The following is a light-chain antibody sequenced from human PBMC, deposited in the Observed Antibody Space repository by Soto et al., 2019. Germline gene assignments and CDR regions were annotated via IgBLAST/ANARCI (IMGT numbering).Light chain of an antibody. CDR2: DAS. CDR1: QSVSSY. V-gene: IGKV3-11*01. Sequence: EIVLTQSPATLSLSPGERATLSCRASQSVSSYLAWYQQKPGQAPRLLIYDASNRATDIPARFSGSGSGTDFTLTISSLAAEDFAVYYCQQRINWPITFGQGTRLEIK. J-gene: IGKJ5*01. CDR3: QQRINWPIT.